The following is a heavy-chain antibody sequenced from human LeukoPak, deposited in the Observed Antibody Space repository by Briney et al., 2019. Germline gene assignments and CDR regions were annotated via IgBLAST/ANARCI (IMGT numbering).Heavy chain of an antibody. CDR2: INPSGGST. CDR1: GYTFTSYY. CDR3: ASGPRSSRPQGDYYFDY. V-gene: IGHV1-2*02. Sequence: ASVKVSCKASGYTFTSYYMHWVRQAPGQGLEWMGIINPSGGSTNYAQKFQGRVTMTRDTSISTAYMELSRLRFDDTAVFYCASGPRSSRPQGDYYFDYWGQGTLVTVSS. J-gene: IGHJ4*02. D-gene: IGHD6-13*01.